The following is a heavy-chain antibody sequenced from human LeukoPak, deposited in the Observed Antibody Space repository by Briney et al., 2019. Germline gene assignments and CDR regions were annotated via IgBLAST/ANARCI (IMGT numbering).Heavy chain of an antibody. V-gene: IGHV3-43*02. CDR2: ICGDGGIT. CDR3: ARESESSGWYDY. J-gene: IGHJ4*02. CDR1: GFMFHVYA. Sequence: GGSLRLSCAAPGFMFHVYAIHWVRQAPGKGLEWVSLICGDGGITYYADSVKGRFTISRDTSKNSLYLQMNSLRSDDTALYYCARESESSGWYDYWGQGTLVTVSS. D-gene: IGHD6-19*01.